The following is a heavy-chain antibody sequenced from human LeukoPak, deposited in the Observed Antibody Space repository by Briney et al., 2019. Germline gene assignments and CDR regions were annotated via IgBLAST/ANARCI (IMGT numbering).Heavy chain of an antibody. CDR2: ISGSGGST. J-gene: IGHJ4*02. CDR1: GFTFSSYA. V-gene: IGHV3-23*01. D-gene: IGHD3-10*01. Sequence: GGSLRLSCAASGFTFSSYAMSWVRQAPGKGLEWVSAISGSGGSTYYADSVKGRFTISRDNSKNTLYLQMNSLRAEDTAVYYCAKRGWVVRGVIMTTRNYYFDYWGQGTLVTVSS. CDR3: AKRGWVVRGVIMTTRNYYFDY.